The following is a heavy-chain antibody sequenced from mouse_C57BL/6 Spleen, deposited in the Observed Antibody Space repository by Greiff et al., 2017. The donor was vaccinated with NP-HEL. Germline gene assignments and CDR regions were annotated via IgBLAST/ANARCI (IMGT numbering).Heavy chain of an antibody. CDR1: GYTFTSYW. CDR2: IDPSDSYT. J-gene: IGHJ1*03. V-gene: IGHV1-50*01. CDR3: NYGSSYDWYFDV. D-gene: IGHD1-1*01. Sequence: QVHVKQPGAELVKPGASVKLSCKASGYTFTSYWMQWVKQRPGQGLEWIGEIDPSDSYTNYNQKFKGKATLTVDTSSSTAYMQLSSLTSEDSAVYYCNYGSSYDWYFDVWGTGTTVTVSS.